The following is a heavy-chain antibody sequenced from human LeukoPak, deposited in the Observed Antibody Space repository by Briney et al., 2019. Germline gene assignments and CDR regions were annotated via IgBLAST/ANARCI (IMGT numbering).Heavy chain of an antibody. D-gene: IGHD2-2*01. CDR3: ARGQSKIVVVPAAPRQDLDY. Sequence: ASVKVSCKASGYTFTGYYMHWVRQAPGQGLEWMGRINPNSGGTNYAQKFRGRVTMTRDTSISTAYTELSRLRSDDTAVYYCARGQSKIVVVPAAPRQDLDYWGQGTLVTVSS. CDR1: GYTFTGYY. J-gene: IGHJ4*02. V-gene: IGHV1-2*06. CDR2: INPNSGGT.